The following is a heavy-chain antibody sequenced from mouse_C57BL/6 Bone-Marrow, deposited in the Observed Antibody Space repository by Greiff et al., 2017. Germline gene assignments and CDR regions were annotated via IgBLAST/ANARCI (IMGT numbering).Heavy chain of an antibody. J-gene: IGHJ4*01. V-gene: IGHV1-81*01. CDR3: ARYGYYGYYAMDY. CDR1: GYTFTSYG. Sequence: QVQLKQSGAELARPGASVKLSCKASGYTFTSYGISWVKQRTGQGLEWIGEIYPRSGNTYYNEKFKGKATLTADKSSSTAYMELRSLTSEDSAVYFGARYGYYGYYAMDYWGQGTSVTVSS. CDR2: IYPRSGNT. D-gene: IGHD2-3*01.